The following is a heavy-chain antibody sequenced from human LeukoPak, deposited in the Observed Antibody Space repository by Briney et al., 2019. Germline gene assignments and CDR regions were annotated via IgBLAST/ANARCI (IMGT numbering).Heavy chain of an antibody. CDR3: AKDHSDSGRAFEY. Sequence: QPGRSLRLSCATSGFTFRTTGVHWVRQGPGKGLEWAALMSSDGINTYYADSVKGRFTVSRDSSRDTLYLQMNSVRPDDTAVYYCAKDHSDSGRAFEYWGRGTLVTVSS. CDR1: GFTFRTTG. V-gene: IGHV3-30*18. D-gene: IGHD1-26*01. CDR2: MSSDGINT. J-gene: IGHJ4*02.